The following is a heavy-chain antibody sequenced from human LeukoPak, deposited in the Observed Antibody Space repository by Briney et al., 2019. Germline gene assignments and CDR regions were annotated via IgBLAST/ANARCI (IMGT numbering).Heavy chain of an antibody. CDR2: IYHSGST. Sequence: PSETLSLTCTVSGGSISSSNWWSWVRQPPGKGLEWIGEIYHSGSTNYNPSLKSRVTISVDKSKNQFSLKLNSVTAADTAVYYCARVGSYVDWYFDLWGRGTLVTVSS. CDR1: GGSISSSNW. V-gene: IGHV4-4*02. CDR3: ARVGSYVDWYFDL. D-gene: IGHD2-15*01. J-gene: IGHJ2*01.